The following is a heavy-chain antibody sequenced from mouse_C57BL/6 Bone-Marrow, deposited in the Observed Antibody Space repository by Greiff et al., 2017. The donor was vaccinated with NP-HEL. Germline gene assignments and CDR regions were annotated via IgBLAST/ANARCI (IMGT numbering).Heavy chain of an antibody. V-gene: IGHV1-22*01. CDR1: GYTFTDYN. CDR3: ARRASYFDY. D-gene: IGHD3-3*01. CDR2: INPNNGGT. Sequence: EVQGVESGPELVKPGASVKMSCKASGYTFTDYNMHWVKQSHGKSLEWIGYINPNNGGTSYNHKFKGKATLTVNKSSSTAYMELRILTSEDSAVSYCARRASYFDYWGQGTTLTVSS. J-gene: IGHJ2*01.